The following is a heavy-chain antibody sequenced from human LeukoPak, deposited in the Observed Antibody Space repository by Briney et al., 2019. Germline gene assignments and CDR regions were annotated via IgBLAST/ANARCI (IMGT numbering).Heavy chain of an antibody. CDR3: ARAHGSGSSFFDY. J-gene: IGHJ4*02. V-gene: IGHV3-21*01. CDR2: ISSSSYI. Sequence: GGSLRLSCAASGFTFSSYSMNWVRQAPGKGLEWVSSISSSSYIYYADSVKGRFTISRDNAKNSLYLQMNSLRAEDTAVYYCARAHGSGSSFFDYWGQGTLVTVSS. CDR1: GFTFSSYS. D-gene: IGHD3-10*01.